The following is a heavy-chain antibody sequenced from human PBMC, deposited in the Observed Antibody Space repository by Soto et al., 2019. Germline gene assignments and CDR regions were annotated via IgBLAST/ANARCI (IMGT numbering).Heavy chain of an antibody. Sequence: EVQLLESGGGLVQPGGSLRLSCAASGFTFSSYAMSWVRQAPGKGLEWVSAISGSGGSTYYADSVKGRFTISRDNSKNTLYLQMTSRRAEDTAVYYCAKIHHSSSWYLDAFDIWGQGTMVTVSS. CDR3: AKIHHSSSWYLDAFDI. J-gene: IGHJ3*02. V-gene: IGHV3-23*01. CDR1: GFTFSSYA. D-gene: IGHD6-13*01. CDR2: ISGSGGST.